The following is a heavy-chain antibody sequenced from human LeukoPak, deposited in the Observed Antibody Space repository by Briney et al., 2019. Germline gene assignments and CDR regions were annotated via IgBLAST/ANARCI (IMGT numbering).Heavy chain of an antibody. CDR3: ARLSTVTTSFDY. CDR2: IYTSGTT. Sequence: SETLSLTCTVSGYSISSGHYWGWIRQPPGKGLEWIGRIYTSGTTHYNPSLKSRVTMSVDTSKNQFSLKLSSVTAADTAVYYCARLSTVTTSFDYWGQGTLVTVSS. D-gene: IGHD4-17*01. CDR1: GYSISSGHY. J-gene: IGHJ4*02. V-gene: IGHV4-38-2*02.